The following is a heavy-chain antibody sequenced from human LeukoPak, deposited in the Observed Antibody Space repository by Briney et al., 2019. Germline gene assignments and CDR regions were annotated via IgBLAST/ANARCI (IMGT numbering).Heavy chain of an antibody. D-gene: IGHD3-3*01. J-gene: IGHJ4*02. Sequence: GASVKVSCKASGYTFTSYGISWVRQAPGQGLEWMGWISAYNGNTNYAQKFQGRVTITADKSTSTAYMELSSLRSEDTAVYYCARDRGDDFWSGYSFDYWGQGTLVTVSS. CDR2: ISAYNGNT. CDR1: GYTFTSYG. CDR3: ARDRGDDFWSGYSFDY. V-gene: IGHV1-18*01.